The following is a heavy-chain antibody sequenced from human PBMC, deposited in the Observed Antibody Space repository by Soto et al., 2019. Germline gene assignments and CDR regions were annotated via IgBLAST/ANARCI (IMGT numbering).Heavy chain of an antibody. D-gene: IGHD3-3*01. CDR2: IYSGGST. V-gene: IGHV3-53*01. CDR3: ARDEPQVRFLFRD. CDR1: GFTVSSNY. J-gene: IGHJ4*02. Sequence: HPGGSLRLSCAASGFTVSSNYMSWVRQAPGKGLEWVSVIYSGGSTYYADSVKGRFTISRDNSKNTLYLQMNSLRAEDTAVYYCARDEPQVRFLFRDWGQGTLVTVSS.